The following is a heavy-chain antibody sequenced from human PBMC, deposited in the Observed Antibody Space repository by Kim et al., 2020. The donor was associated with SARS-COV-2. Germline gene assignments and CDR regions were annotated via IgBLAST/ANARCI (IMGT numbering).Heavy chain of an antibody. V-gene: IGHV4-39*01. Sequence: SETLSLTCTVSGGSIRSSSYYWGWIRQPPGKGLEWIGTIYYSGSTYYNPPLKSRVTISVDTSKNQFSLKLSSVTAADTAVYYCARHGTEGAAPGISHYYYTLDVWGQGTTVTVSS. J-gene: IGHJ6*02. CDR2: IYYSGST. D-gene: IGHD6-13*01. CDR3: ARHGTEGAAPGISHYYYTLDV. CDR1: GGSIRSSSYY.